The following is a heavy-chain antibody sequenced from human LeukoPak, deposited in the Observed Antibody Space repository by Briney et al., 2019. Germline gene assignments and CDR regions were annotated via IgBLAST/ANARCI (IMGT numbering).Heavy chain of an antibody. D-gene: IGHD2-21*02. CDR2: ISAYNGNT. CDR1: GYTFTSYS. V-gene: IGHV1-18*01. J-gene: IGHJ4*02. Sequence: ASVKVSCKASGYTFTSYSISWVRQAPGQGLEWMGWISAYNGNTNYAQKLQGRVTMTTDTSTSTAYMELRSLRSDDTAVYYCARVPLYCGGDCYGDYWGQGTLVTVSS. CDR3: ARVPLYCGGDCYGDY.